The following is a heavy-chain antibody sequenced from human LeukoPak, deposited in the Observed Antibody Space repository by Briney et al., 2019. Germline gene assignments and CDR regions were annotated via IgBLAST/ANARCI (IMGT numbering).Heavy chain of an antibody. D-gene: IGHD5-18*01. CDR3: AKTSEIQLWPSYVDY. CDR2: INPNSGGT. V-gene: IGHV1-2*02. J-gene: IGHJ4*02. CDR1: GGTFNSYA. Sequence: ASVKVSCKASGGTFNSYAISWVRQAPGRGLEWMGWINPNSGGTNYAQKFQGRVTMTRDTSISTVYMDLSRLRSDDTAVYYCAKTSEIQLWPSYVDYWGQGTLVTVSS.